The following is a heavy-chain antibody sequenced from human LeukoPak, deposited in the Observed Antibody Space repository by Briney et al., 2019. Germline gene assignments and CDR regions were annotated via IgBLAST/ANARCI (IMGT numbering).Heavy chain of an antibody. CDR2: ISAYNGNT. CDR3: AREYCSSTSCPGAYYYYYGMDV. Sequence: ASVKVSCKASGYTFTSYGISWVRQAPGQGLEWMGWISAYNGNTNYAQKLQGRVTMTTDTSTSTAYMELRSLRSDDTAVYYCAREYCSSTSCPGAYYYYYGMDVWGQGTTVTVSS. V-gene: IGHV1-18*01. D-gene: IGHD2-2*01. CDR1: GYTFTSYG. J-gene: IGHJ6*02.